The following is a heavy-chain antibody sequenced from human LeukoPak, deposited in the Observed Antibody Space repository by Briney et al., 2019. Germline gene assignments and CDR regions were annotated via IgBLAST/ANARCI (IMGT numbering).Heavy chain of an antibody. J-gene: IGHJ4*02. CDR3: ARGPSQWLVGQDRARRPY. CDR2: INHSGST. V-gene: IGHV4-34*01. D-gene: IGHD6-19*01. Sequence: SETLSLTCAVYGGSFSGYYWSWIRQPPGKGPEWIGEINHSGSTNYNPSLKSRVTISVDTSKNQFSLKLSSVTAADTAVYYCARGPSQWLVGQDRARRPYWGQGTLVTVSS. CDR1: GGSFSGYY.